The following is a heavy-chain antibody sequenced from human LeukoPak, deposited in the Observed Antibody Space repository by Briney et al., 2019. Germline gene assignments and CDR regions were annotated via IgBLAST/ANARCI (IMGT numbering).Heavy chain of an antibody. V-gene: IGHV4-59*11. CDR3: ARDHDFRFDY. CDR2: IYYSGST. Sequence: PSETLSLNCPVSGGSISSHYWSWIRQPPGKGLEWIGYIYYSGSTNYNPSLKSRVTISVDTSKNQFSLKLSSVTAADTAVYYCARDHDFRFDYWGQGTLVTVSS. CDR1: GGSISSHY. D-gene: IGHD3-3*01. J-gene: IGHJ4*02.